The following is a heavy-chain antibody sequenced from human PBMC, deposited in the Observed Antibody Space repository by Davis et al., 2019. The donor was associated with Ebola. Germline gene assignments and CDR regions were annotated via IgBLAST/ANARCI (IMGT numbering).Heavy chain of an antibody. CDR3: AKVHPPTTVTTGWFDP. CDR1: GFTFSSYA. J-gene: IGHJ5*02. V-gene: IGHV3-23*01. Sequence: PGGSLRLSCAASGFTFSSYAMSWVRQAPGKGLEWVSSISVRSITYHADSVKGRFTISRDNSKNTLYLQMNSLRAEDTAVYSCAKVHPPTTVTTGWFDPWGQGTLVTVSS. D-gene: IGHD4-17*01. CDR2: ISVRSIT.